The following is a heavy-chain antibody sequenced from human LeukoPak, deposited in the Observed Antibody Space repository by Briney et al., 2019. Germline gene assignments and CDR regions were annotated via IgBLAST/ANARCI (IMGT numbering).Heavy chain of an antibody. J-gene: IGHJ6*03. Sequence: GRSLRLSCAASGFTFSSYGMHWVRQAPGKGLEWVAVISYDGSNKYYADSVKGRFTISRDNSKSTLYLQMNSLRAEVTAVYYCAKGGALGIYYYYYMDVWGKGTTVTASS. CDR2: ISYDGSNK. V-gene: IGHV3-30*18. CDR1: GFTFSSYG. D-gene: IGHD1-26*01. CDR3: AKGGALGIYYYYYMDV.